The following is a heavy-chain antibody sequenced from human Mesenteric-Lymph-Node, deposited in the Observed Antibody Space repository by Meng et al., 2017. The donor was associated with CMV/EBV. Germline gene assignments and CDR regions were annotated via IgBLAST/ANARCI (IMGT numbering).Heavy chain of an antibody. J-gene: IGHJ4*02. Sequence: SCKASGYTFINYWIGWVRQMPGKGLEWMTIIRPVDSDIRDSPSFQGQVTISADRSISTAYLQWSSLKASDTAMYYCARQLLTGDGFDYWGQGTLVTVSS. D-gene: IGHD7-27*01. V-gene: IGHV5-51*01. CDR3: ARQLLTGDGFDY. CDR1: GYTFINYW. CDR2: IRPVDSDI.